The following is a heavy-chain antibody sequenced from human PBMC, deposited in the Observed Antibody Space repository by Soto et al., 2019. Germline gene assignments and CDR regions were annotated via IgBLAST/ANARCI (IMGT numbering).Heavy chain of an antibody. J-gene: IGHJ6*02. Sequence: EVQLVESGGGLVQPGGSLRLSCAASGLIFSDYHMDWVRQAPGKGLEWVGRIRRKANSYTTEYAASVKDRLTLSRDDSNNSLYLQMNSLKSEDTAVYYCAMLGGWSGGSSGMDVWGQGITVTVSS. CDR1: GLIFSDYH. CDR3: AMLGGWSGGSSGMDV. D-gene: IGHD6-19*01. CDR2: IRRKANSYTT. V-gene: IGHV3-72*01.